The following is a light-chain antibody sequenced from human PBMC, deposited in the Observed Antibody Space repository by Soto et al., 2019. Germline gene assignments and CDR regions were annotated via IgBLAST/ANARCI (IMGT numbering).Light chain of an antibody. V-gene: IGKV1-39*01. CDR3: QQTYISTT. J-gene: IGKJ4*01. CDR2: AAS. Sequence: DLQRTPSPSSLSASVVDRVTITCRATQNINSFLNWYQQKPGEAPKLLIYAASTLHSGVPSRFSGSGSGTDFTLTISSLQPEDFATYYCQQTYISTTFGGGTKVDIK. CDR1: QNINSF.